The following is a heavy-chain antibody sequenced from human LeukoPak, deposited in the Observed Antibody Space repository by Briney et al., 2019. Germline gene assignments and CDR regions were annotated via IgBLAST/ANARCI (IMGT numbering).Heavy chain of an antibody. CDR3: AKDSIYDILTGYMNWFDP. CDR2: IRFDGTTK. V-gene: IGHV3-30*02. J-gene: IGHJ5*02. Sequence: GGSLRLSCAASGFIFSSYGMHWVRQAPGKGLEWVAFIRFDGTTKYYGDSVKGRFTISRDNSKNTLYLQMNSLRAEDTAVYYCAKDSIYDILTGYMNWFDPWGQGTLVTVSS. D-gene: IGHD3-9*01. CDR1: GFIFSSYG.